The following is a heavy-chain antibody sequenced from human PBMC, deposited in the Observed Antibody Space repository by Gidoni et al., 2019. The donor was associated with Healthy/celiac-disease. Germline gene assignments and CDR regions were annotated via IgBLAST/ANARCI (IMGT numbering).Heavy chain of an antibody. D-gene: IGHD4-17*01. CDR3: ARVSAGVYGDYVGWFDP. CDR2: IKQDGSEK. J-gene: IGHJ5*02. Sequence: EVQLVESGGGLVQPGGSLRLSCAASGFSSMRYWMSWVRLAPGKGLEWVANIKQDGSEKYYVDSVKGRFTMSRDNAKNSLYLQMNSLRAEDTAVYYCARVSAGVYGDYVGWFDPWGQGTLVTVSS. V-gene: IGHV3-7*01. CDR1: GFSSMRYW.